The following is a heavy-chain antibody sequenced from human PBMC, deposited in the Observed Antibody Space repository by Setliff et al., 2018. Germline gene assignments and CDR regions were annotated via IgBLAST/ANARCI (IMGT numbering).Heavy chain of an antibody. V-gene: IGHV4-34*01. CDR1: GESFGNNY. D-gene: IGHD3-16*01. CDR3: ARDRTAYTYGLDV. J-gene: IGHJ6*02. CDR2: SNHSGST. Sequence: SETLSLTCSVYGESFGNNYWSWIRQPPGKGLEWIGESNHSGSTSYNPSLESRLTMSVDTSKNQFSLKLTSVTAADTAVYYCARDRTAYTYGLDVWGQGTTVTVSS.